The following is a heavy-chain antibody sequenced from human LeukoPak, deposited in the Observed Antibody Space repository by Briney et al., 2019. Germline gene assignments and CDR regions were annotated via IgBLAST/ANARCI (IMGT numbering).Heavy chain of an antibody. Sequence: PGGSLRLSCAASGLSFSTFAMGWVRQAPGKGLEWVSSISGSADSTYYADPVKGRFTISRDNSKHTLYLQMDSLRAEDTAVYYCAKVFPAGYYFDYWGLGTLVTVSS. CDR2: ISGSADST. CDR1: GLSFSTFA. CDR3: AKVFPAGYYFDY. J-gene: IGHJ4*02. V-gene: IGHV3-23*01. D-gene: IGHD2-2*01.